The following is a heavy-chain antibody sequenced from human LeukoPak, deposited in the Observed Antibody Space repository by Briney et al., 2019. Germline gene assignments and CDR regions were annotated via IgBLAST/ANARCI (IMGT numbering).Heavy chain of an antibody. V-gene: IGHV3-53*01. CDR3: ARAGPLRYFDWYAFDY. CDR2: IYSGGST. J-gene: IGHJ4*02. CDR1: GFTFSSYA. Sequence: GGSLRLSCAASGFTFSSYAMSWARQAPGKGLEWVSVIYSGGSTYYADSVKGRFTISRDNSKNTLYLQMNSLRAEDTAVYYCARAGPLRYFDWYAFDYWGQGTLVTVSS. D-gene: IGHD3-9*01.